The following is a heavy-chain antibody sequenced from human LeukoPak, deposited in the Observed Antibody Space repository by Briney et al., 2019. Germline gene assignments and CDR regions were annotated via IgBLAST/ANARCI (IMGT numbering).Heavy chain of an antibody. Sequence: SETLSLTCTVSGGSISSGDYYWSWIRQPPGKGLEWIGYIYYSGSTYYNPSLNSRVTISVDTSKNQFSLKLSSVTAADTAVYYCASMVRGVIAVDYWGQGTLVTVSS. D-gene: IGHD3-10*01. V-gene: IGHV4-30-4*08. J-gene: IGHJ4*02. CDR3: ASMVRGVIAVDY. CDR2: IYYSGST. CDR1: GGSISSGDYY.